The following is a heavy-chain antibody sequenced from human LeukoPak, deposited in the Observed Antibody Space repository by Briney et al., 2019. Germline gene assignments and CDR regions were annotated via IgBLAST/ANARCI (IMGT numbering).Heavy chain of an antibody. J-gene: IGHJ4*02. D-gene: IGHD6-6*01. CDR1: GFTFSSYA. V-gene: IGHV3-30-3*01. Sequence: GGSLRLSCAASGFTFSSYAMHWVRQAPGKGLEWVAVISYDGSNKYYADSVKGRFTISRDNSKNTLYLQMNSLRAEDTAVYYCARGSNSNWSGLDFWGQGTLLTVSS. CDR2: ISYDGSNK. CDR3: ARGSNSNWSGLDF.